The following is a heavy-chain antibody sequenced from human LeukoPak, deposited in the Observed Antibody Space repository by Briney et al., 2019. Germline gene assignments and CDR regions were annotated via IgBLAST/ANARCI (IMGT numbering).Heavy chain of an antibody. CDR1: GGSISSYY. CDR2: IYYSGST. CDR3: ARGRGSRITIFGVANNWFDP. Sequence: SETLSLTCTVSGGSISSYYWSWIRQPPGKGLEWIGYIYYSGSTNYNPSLKSRVTISVDTSKNQFSLKLSSVTAADTAVYYCARGRGSRITIFGVANNWFDPWGQGTLVAVSS. V-gene: IGHV4-59*01. D-gene: IGHD3-3*01. J-gene: IGHJ5*02.